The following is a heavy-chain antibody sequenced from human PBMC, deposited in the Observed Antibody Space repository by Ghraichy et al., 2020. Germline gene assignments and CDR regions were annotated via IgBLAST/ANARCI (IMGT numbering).Heavy chain of an antibody. Sequence: GSLRLSCAVYGGSFSGYYWSWIRQPPGKGLEWIGEINHSGSTNYNPSLKSRVTISVDTSKNQFSLKLSSVTAADTAVYYCARVSWLSIDYWGQGTLVTVSS. V-gene: IGHV4-34*01. CDR1: GGSFSGYY. J-gene: IGHJ4*02. D-gene: IGHD3-22*01. CDR2: INHSGST. CDR3: ARVSWLSIDY.